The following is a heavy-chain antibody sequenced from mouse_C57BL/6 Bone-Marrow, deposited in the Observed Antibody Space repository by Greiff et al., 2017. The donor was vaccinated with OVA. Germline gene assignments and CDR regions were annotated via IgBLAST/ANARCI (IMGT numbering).Heavy chain of an antibody. Sequence: EVKLVESGGGLVQPGESLKLSCESNEYEFPSHDMSWVRKTPEKRLELVAAINSDGGSTYYPDTMERRFIISRDNTKKTLYLQMSSLRSEDTALYYCARPAFTTVVASRRDYWGQGTSVTVSS. CDR2: INSDGGST. CDR1: EYEFPSHD. CDR3: ARPAFTTVVASRRDY. D-gene: IGHD1-1*01. V-gene: IGHV5-2*03. J-gene: IGHJ4*01.